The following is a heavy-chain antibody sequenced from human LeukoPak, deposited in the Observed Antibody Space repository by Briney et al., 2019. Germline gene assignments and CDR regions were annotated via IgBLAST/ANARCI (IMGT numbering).Heavy chain of an antibody. Sequence: GGSLRLSCAASGFTFSSYAMSWVRQTPGKGLEWVSAISGSGGSTYYADSVKGRFTISRDNLKNTLFLQMDSLRAEDTAPYYCAKSVAIYFYYGLDVWGQGTTVTVSS. V-gene: IGHV3-23*01. J-gene: IGHJ6*02. CDR3: AKSVAIYFYYGLDV. CDR1: GFTFSSYA. D-gene: IGHD3-3*01. CDR2: ISGSGGST.